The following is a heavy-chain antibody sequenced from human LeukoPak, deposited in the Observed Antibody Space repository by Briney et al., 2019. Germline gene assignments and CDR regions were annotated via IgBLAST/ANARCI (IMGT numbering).Heavy chain of an antibody. Sequence: GGSLRLPCAASGFTFDDYAMYWVRQAPGKGLEWVSGISWNRGDIGYADSVKGRFTLSRDNAKNSLYLQMNSLRVEDTALYYCAKGTSSSVYYYYGMDVWGQGTAVTVSS. D-gene: IGHD6-6*01. V-gene: IGHV3-9*01. CDR1: GFTFDDYA. CDR2: ISWNRGDI. CDR3: AKGTSSSVYYYYGMDV. J-gene: IGHJ6*02.